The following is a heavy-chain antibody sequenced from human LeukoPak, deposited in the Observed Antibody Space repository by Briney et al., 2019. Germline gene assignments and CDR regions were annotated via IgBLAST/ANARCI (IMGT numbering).Heavy chain of an antibody. J-gene: IGHJ4*02. Sequence: ASVKVSCKASGYTFINYGISWVRQAPGQGLEWMGWITSYNGNTNYAQKLQGRVTMTTDTSTSTAYMELRSLRSEDTAVYYCARDRNYGDYRGEFTYWGQGTLVTVSS. CDR3: ARDRNYGDYRGEFTY. CDR1: GYTFINYG. D-gene: IGHD4-17*01. V-gene: IGHV1-18*01. CDR2: ITSYNGNT.